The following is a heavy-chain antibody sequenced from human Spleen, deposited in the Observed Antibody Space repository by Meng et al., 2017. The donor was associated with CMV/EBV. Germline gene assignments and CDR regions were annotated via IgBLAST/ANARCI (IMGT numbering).Heavy chain of an antibody. CDR2: IYGGDTT. J-gene: IGHJ4*02. D-gene: IGHD2-2*01. Sequence: GESLKISCAASEFTVSSDYMSWVRQAPGKGLEWVSVIYGGDTTYYADSVKGRFTISRDNSKNILYLQMNSLRVEDTAVYYCARGMPGFDYWGQGTLVTVSS. V-gene: IGHV3-53*01. CDR3: ARGMPGFDY. CDR1: EFTVSSDY.